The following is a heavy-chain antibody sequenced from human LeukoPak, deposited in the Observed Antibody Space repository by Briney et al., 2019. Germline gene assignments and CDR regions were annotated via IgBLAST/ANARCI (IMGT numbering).Heavy chain of an antibody. V-gene: IGHV1-69*05. CDR3: ARPRYSGSYLMDY. CDR2: IIPIFGTA. D-gene: IGHD1-26*01. J-gene: IGHJ4*02. Sequence: SVTVSCKASGGTFSSYAISWVRQAPGQGLEWMGGIIPIFGTANYAQKFQGRVTITTDESTSTAYMELSSLRSEDTAVYYCARPRYSGSYLMDYWGQGTLVTVSS. CDR1: GGTFSSYA.